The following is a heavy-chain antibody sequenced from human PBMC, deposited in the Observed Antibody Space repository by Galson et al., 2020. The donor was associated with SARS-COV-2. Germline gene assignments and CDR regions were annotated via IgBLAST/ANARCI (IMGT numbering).Heavy chain of an antibody. CDR1: GGSISGYQ. D-gene: IGHD1-26*01. J-gene: IGHJ4*02. CDR3: ARDNMGSLDY. CDR2: RSYRGTA. Sequence: SETLSLTCSVSGGSISGYQWGWIRQPPGKGLEWIAYRSYRGTANYNPSLKSRVTVSLDTSKNQFSLNLSSVTAADTAIYYCARDNMGSLDYWGQGTLVTVSS. V-gene: IGHV4-59*01.